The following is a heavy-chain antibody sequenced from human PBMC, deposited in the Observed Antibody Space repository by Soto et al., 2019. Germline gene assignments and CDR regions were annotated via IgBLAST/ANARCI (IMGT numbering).Heavy chain of an antibody. J-gene: IGHJ6*02. CDR3: AGVRIRTGTNPNRSGYYYGMDV. V-gene: IGHV6-1*01. CDR1: GDSVSSNSAA. CDR2: TYYRSKWYN. Sequence: PSQTLSLTCVISGDSVSSNSAAWNWIRQSPSRGLEWLGRTYYRSKWYNDYAVSVKSRITINPDTSKNQFSLQLNSVTPEDTAVYYCAGVRIRTGTNPNRSGYYYGMDVWGQGTTVTVSS. D-gene: IGHD1-7*01.